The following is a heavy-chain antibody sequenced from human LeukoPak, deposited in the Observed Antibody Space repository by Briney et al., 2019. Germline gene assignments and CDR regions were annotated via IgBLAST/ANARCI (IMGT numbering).Heavy chain of an antibody. Sequence: SETLSLTCAVSGGSISNSNWWSWVRQPPGKGLEWIGEINHSGNTNYNPSLKSRVTISIDTSKNQFSLKLSSVTAADTAVYYCARQAGSSSFAFDVWGHGTLVTVTS. CDR2: INHSGNT. CDR3: ARQAGSSSFAFDV. J-gene: IGHJ3*01. D-gene: IGHD6-6*01. CDR1: GGSISNSNW. V-gene: IGHV4-4*02.